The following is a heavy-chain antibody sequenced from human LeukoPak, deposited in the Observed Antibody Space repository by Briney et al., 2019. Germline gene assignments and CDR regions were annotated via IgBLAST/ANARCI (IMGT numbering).Heavy chain of an antibody. V-gene: IGHV4-31*03. CDR3: ARGQLLPAAIGY. CDR1: GGSISDYY. J-gene: IGHJ4*02. Sequence: SETLSLTCTVSGGSISDYYWSWIRQHPGKGLEWIGYIYYSGSTYYNPSLKSRVTISVGTSKNQFSLKLSSVTAADTAVYYCARGQLLPAAIGYWGQGTLVTVSS. CDR2: IYYSGST. D-gene: IGHD2-2*02.